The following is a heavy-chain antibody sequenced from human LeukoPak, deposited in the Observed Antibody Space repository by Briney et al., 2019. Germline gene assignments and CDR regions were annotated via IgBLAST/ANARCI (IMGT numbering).Heavy chain of an antibody. CDR2: VSSYNGNT. V-gene: IGHV1-18*01. CDR1: GYTFTSTG. CDR3: ARDAPQWRNAFDF. D-gene: IGHD6-19*01. Sequence: GASVKVSCKASGYTFTSTGFCWARQAPGQGLEWMGWVSSYNGNTNYAQKFQGRVTMTTDTSTNTAYMELRSLRSDDTAVYFCARDAPQWRNAFDFWGQGTMVTVSS. J-gene: IGHJ3*01.